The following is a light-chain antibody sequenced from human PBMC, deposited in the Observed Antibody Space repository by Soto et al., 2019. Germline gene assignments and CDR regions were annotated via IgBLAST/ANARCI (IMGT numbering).Light chain of an antibody. CDR1: QSISTY. V-gene: IGKV1-39*01. Sequence: DIQMTQSTYSLSASVGDRVTITCRASQSISTYLIWYQQKPGKAPKLLIYATSSLQSGVPSRFSGSGSGTDFTLTISSLQPEDFATYYCQQSYSTPPGTFGQGTKVDIK. CDR3: QQSYSTPPGT. J-gene: IGKJ1*01. CDR2: ATS.